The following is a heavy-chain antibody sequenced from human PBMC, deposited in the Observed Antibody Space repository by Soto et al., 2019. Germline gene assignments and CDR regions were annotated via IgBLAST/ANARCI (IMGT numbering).Heavy chain of an antibody. J-gene: IGHJ3*02. D-gene: IGHD3-16*01. CDR3: ARGSRGTVDAFDI. CDR2: IYYSGST. V-gene: IGHV4-30-4*01. Sequence: SETLSLTCTVSGGSISSGGYYWSWIRHPPGKGLEWIGYIYYSGSTYYNPSLKSRVTISVDTSKNQFSLKLSSVTAADTAVYYCARGSRGTVDAFDIWGQGTMVTVSS. CDR1: GGSISSGGYY.